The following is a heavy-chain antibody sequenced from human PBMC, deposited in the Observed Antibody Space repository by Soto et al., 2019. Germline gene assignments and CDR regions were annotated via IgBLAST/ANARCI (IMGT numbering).Heavy chain of an antibody. Sequence: SLRLSCAASGFTFSSYGMHWVRQAPGKGLEWVAVISYDGSNKYYADSVKGRFTISRDNSKNTLYLQMNSLRAEDTAVYYCAKDVRGFSYGYDYWGQGTLVTVSS. J-gene: IGHJ4*02. CDR1: GFTFSSYG. V-gene: IGHV3-30*18. D-gene: IGHD5-18*01. CDR2: ISYDGSNK. CDR3: AKDVRGFSYGYDY.